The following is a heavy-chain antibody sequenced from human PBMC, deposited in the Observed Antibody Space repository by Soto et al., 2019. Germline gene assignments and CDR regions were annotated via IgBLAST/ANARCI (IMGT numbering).Heavy chain of an antibody. V-gene: IGHV4-39*01. D-gene: IGHD6-6*01. CDR3: ARLGIAARRKYFDY. CDR1: GGSISSSSYY. J-gene: IGHJ4*02. Sequence: SETLSLTCTVSGGSISSSSYYWGWIRQPPGKGLEWIGSIYYSGSTYYNPSLKSRVTISVDTSKNQFSLKLSSVTVADTAVYYCARLGIAARRKYFDYWGQGTLVTVSS. CDR2: IYYSGST.